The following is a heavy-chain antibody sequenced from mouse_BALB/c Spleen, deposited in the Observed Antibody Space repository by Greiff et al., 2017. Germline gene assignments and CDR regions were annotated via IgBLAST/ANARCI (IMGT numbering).Heavy chain of an antibody. Sequence: QVQLQQSGPGLVAPSQSLSITCTVSGFSLTSYGVHWVRQPPGKGLEWLGVIWAGGSTNYNSALMSRLSISKDNSKSQVFLKMNSLQTDDTAMYYCANYYGNYEDYAMDYWGQGTSVTVSS. CDR1: GFSLTSYG. CDR2: IWAGGST. D-gene: IGHD2-1*01. J-gene: IGHJ4*01. V-gene: IGHV2-9*02. CDR3: ANYYGNYEDYAMDY.